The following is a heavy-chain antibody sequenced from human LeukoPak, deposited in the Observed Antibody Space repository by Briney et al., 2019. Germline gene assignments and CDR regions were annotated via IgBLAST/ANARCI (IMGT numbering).Heavy chain of an antibody. D-gene: IGHD2-2*01. CDR1: GFTFSSYS. V-gene: IGHV3-23*01. J-gene: IGHJ4*02. Sequence: PPGGCLRLSCAASGFTFSSYSMSSVRQAPGKGLEWVSYISGSGGSTYFADSVKGRFTISRDNSKNTLYLQMNSLRAEDTAVYYCAKIGSWYQLLWYFDYWGQGTLVTGSS. CDR3: AKIGSWYQLLWYFDY. CDR2: ISGSGGST.